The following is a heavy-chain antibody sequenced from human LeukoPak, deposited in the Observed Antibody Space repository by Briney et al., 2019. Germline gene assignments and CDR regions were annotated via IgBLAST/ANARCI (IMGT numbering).Heavy chain of an antibody. CDR3: ARPYSSGWDPIDY. CDR1: GFTFSSYW. CDR2: IKQDGSEK. V-gene: IGHV3-7*01. D-gene: IGHD6-19*01. Sequence: GGSLRLSCAASGFTFSSYWMSWVRQAPGKGLEWVASIKQDGSEKHYVDSVKGRFTISRDNAKNSLYLQMNSLRAEDTAVYYCARPYSSGWDPIDYWAQGTLVTVSA. J-gene: IGHJ4*02.